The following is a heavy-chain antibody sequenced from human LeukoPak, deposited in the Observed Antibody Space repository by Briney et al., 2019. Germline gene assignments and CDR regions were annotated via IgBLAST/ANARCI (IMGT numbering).Heavy chain of an antibody. D-gene: IGHD2/OR15-2a*01. CDR1: GFTFSSYG. CDR3: ARVRGTTDWYVDY. CDR2: LYSDESNK. V-gene: IGHV3-33*01. Sequence: GGSLRLSCAASGFTFSSYGMHWVRQAPGKGLDWVAILYSDESNKYYADSVRGRFTISRDISKNTLFLQMNSLSAEDTAVYYCARVRGTTDWYVDYWGQGTLVTVSS. J-gene: IGHJ4*02.